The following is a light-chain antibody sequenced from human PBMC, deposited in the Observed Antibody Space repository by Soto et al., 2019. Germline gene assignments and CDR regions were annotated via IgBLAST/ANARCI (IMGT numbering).Light chain of an antibody. Sequence: DIQMTQSPSTLSSSVGDRFTITFLASQSISSWLAWYQQKPGTAPKVLIYHASNLQSGVPSRFSGSGSGTEFTLTISSLQPDDFATYYCQQYNSYSEAFGQGTKVDTK. CDR1: QSISSW. CDR2: HAS. V-gene: IGKV1-5*01. J-gene: IGKJ1*01. CDR3: QQYNSYSEA.